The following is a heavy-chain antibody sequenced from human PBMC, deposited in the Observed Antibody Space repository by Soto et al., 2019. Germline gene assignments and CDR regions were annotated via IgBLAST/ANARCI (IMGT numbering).Heavy chain of an antibody. V-gene: IGHV1-18*01. J-gene: IGHJ6*02. D-gene: IGHD6-13*01. CDR1: GYTFTINS. CDR2: ISAYNGNT. CDR3: ARDGIAAAGTRSRNMDV. Sequence: QVQLVQSGAEVKKPGASVKVSSKASGYTFTINSISWVRQAPGQGLEWMGWISAYNGNTNYAQKLQGRVTMTTDTATSTAYMELRSRRSDDTAVYYCARDGIAAAGTRSRNMDVWGQGTTVTVSS.